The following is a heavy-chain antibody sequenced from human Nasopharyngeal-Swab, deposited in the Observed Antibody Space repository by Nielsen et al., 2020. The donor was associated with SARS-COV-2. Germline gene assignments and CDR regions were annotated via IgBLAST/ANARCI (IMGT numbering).Heavy chain of an antibody. J-gene: IGHJ4*02. CDR1: GFIFSSYT. CDR3: AKGDESSGIFDY. V-gene: IGHV3-21*04. Sequence: GESLKISCDASGFIFSSYTMNWVRRAPGKGLEWVSSISRSSSDIYYRDSLKGRFTVSRDNTKKSLYLQMISLRPEDTAIYYCAKGDESSGIFDYWGQGTLVTVSS. D-gene: IGHD3-22*01. CDR2: ISRSSSDI.